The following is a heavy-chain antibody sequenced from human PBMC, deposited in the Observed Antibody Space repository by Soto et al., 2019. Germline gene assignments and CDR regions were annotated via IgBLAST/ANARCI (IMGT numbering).Heavy chain of an antibody. CDR1: GFTFSSYS. J-gene: IGHJ6*02. CDR2: ISSSSSYI. CDR3: ARDGVAAAGRQDYYYYGMDV. V-gene: IGHV3-21*01. D-gene: IGHD6-13*01. Sequence: EVQLVESGGGLVKPGGSLRLSCAASGFTFSSYSMNWVRQAPGKGLEWVSSISSSSSYIYYADSVKGRFTISRDNAKNSLYLKMNSLRAEDTAVYYCARDGVAAAGRQDYYYYGMDVWGQGTTVTVSS.